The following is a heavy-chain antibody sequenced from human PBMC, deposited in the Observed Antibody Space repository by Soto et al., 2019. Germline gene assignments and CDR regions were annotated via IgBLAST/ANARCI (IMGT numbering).Heavy chain of an antibody. CDR1: GGSISSYY. Sequence: PSETLSLTCTVSGGSISSYYWSWIRQPPGKGLEWIGYIYYSGSTNYNPSLKSRVTISVDTSKNQFSLKLSSVTAADTAVYYCARVKSGSYYDTYGMDVWGQGTTVTVSS. D-gene: IGHD1-26*01. J-gene: IGHJ6*02. CDR2: IYYSGST. V-gene: IGHV4-59*01. CDR3: ARVKSGSYYDTYGMDV.